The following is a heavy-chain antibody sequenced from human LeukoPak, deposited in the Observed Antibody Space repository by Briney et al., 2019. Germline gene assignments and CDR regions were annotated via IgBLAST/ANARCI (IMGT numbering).Heavy chain of an antibody. Sequence: GESLKISCKGSGYRFTSYWIGWVRQMPGKGLEWMGIIYPSDSDTRYSPSFQGQVTISADRSITTAYLQWSSLKASDTAMYYCARLYLPYTSAWYGSAFDIWGQGTMATVSS. CDR2: IYPSDSDT. J-gene: IGHJ3*02. D-gene: IGHD6-13*01. CDR3: ARLYLPYTSAWYGSAFDI. CDR1: GYRFTSYW. V-gene: IGHV5-51*01.